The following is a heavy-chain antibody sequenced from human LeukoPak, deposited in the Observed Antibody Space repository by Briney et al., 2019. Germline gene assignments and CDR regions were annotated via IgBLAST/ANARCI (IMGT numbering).Heavy chain of an antibody. D-gene: IGHD5-24*01. J-gene: IGHJ4*02. Sequence: SETLSLTCTVSGGSISSHYWSWIRQPPGKGLEWIGYIYYSGSTNYNPSLKSRVTISVDTSKNQFSLKLSSVTAADTAVYYCARAIKTHGYPFDYWGQGTLVTVSS. CDR2: IYYSGST. CDR1: GGSISSHY. CDR3: ARAIKTHGYPFDY. V-gene: IGHV4-59*11.